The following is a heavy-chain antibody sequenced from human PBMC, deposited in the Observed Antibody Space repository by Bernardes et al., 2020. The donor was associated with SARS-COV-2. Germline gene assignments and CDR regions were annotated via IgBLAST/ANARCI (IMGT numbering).Heavy chain of an antibody. CDR3: AIEESETSGPFEH. CDR1: GFSFSDCV. V-gene: IGHV3-23*01. J-gene: IGHJ4*02. Sequence: GGSLRLSCSASGFSFSDCVMSWVRQAPGRGLEWVSSISIRDDWTEYADSVKGRMSMSRDESKNTLYLQMRNLRAEDTAVYFCAIEESETSGPFEHWGKGTQVTVSS. CDR2: ISIRDDWT. D-gene: IGHD1-7*01.